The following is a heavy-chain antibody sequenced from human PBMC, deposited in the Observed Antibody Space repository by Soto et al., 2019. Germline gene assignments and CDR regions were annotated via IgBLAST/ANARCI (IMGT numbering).Heavy chain of an antibody. CDR2: IYYSGST. CDR1: GGSISSYY. J-gene: IGHJ4*02. CDR3: ARYNYDSGSTYFDY. V-gene: IGHV4-59*01. D-gene: IGHD3-16*01. Sequence: PSETLSLTCTVSGGSISSYYLSWIRQPPGKGLEWIGYIYYSGSTNYNPSLKSRVTISVDTSKNQFSLKLNSMTAADTAVYYCARYNYDSGSTYFDYWGQGTLVTVSS.